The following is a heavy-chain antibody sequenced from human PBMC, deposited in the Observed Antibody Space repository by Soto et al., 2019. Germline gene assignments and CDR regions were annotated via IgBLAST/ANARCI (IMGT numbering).Heavy chain of an antibody. V-gene: IGHV4-59*01. Sequence: TLSLTCTVSGGSISSYYWSWIRQPPGKGLEWIGYIYYSGSTNYNPSLKSRVTISVDTSKNQFSLKLSSVTAADTAVYYCARAKGQRRSFDYWGQGTLVTVSS. J-gene: IGHJ4*02. CDR1: GGSISSYY. D-gene: IGHD3-3*01. CDR2: IYYSGST. CDR3: ARAKGQRRSFDY.